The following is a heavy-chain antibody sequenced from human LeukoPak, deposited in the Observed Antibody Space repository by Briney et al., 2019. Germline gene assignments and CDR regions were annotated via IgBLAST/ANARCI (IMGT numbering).Heavy chain of an antibody. V-gene: IGHV3-23*01. D-gene: IGHD4-11*01. Sequence: GGSLRLSCAASGFTFSSYAMTWVRQAPGKGLEWVSTISRSGDSTYYGDSVKGRFTISRDNFKNTVSLQMNSLRAEDTAIYYCAKDAQRGFDYSNSLEHWGRGSLVTVS. CDR1: GFTFSSYA. J-gene: IGHJ4*02. CDR3: AKDAQRGFDYSNSLEH. CDR2: ISRSGDST.